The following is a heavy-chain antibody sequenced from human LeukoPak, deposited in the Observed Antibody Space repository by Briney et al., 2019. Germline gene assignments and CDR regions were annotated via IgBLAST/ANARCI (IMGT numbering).Heavy chain of an antibody. CDR1: GFPLSNAR. CDR2: LKSKTDGGPT. V-gene: IGHV3-15*01. J-gene: IGHJ4*02. Sequence: PGGSLTLSCAPSGFPLSNARMSWVRQAPGGGLEWVGRLKSKTDGGPTDSAAPVKGSFTISREDLKHTPYLQKHSMKTEETAVYYCTTLYIVATIRYGSGYYGFDYWGQGTLVTVSS. D-gene: IGHD5-12*01. CDR3: TTLYIVATIRYGSGYYGFDY.